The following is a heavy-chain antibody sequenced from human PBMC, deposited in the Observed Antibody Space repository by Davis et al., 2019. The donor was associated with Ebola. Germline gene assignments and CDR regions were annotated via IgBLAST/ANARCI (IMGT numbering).Heavy chain of an antibody. CDR1: GGTFSSYA. CDR2: IIPIFGTA. J-gene: IGHJ4*02. V-gene: IGHV1-69*13. Sequence: AASVKVSCKASGGTFSSYAISWVRQAPGQGLEWMGGIIPIFGTANYAQKFQGRVTITADESTSTAYMELSSLGSEDTAVYYCARDLATVTYRDGYDDYWGQGTLVTVSS. D-gene: IGHD5-24*01. CDR3: ARDLATVTYRDGYDDY.